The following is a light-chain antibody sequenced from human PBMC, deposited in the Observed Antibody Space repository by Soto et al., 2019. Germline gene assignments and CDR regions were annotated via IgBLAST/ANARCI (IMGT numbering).Light chain of an antibody. CDR1: TSNIGNNY. Sequence: QSVLTQPPSVSAAPGQKVTISCSGSTSNIGNNYVSWYQQLPGTAPKLLIYRNNKRPSGVPDRFSGSKSGTSASLAISGLRSEDEADYYCAAWDDSLSVLYVFGTGTKVTVL. CDR3: AAWDDSLSVLYV. V-gene: IGLV1-47*01. J-gene: IGLJ1*01. CDR2: RNN.